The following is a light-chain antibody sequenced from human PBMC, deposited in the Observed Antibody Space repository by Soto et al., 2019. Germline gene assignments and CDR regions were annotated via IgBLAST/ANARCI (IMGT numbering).Light chain of an antibody. CDR1: QSIGNS. CDR3: QQYESYPVT. V-gene: IGKV1-5*03. CDR2: KAS. J-gene: IGKJ2*01. Sequence: DIQMTQSPSTLSTSVRDRVTITCRASQSIGNSLAWYQQKPGKPPKLLIYKASSLESGVPSRFSGSGSGTEFTLTISSLQPDDFAIYYCQQYESYPVTFGQGTKLEIK.